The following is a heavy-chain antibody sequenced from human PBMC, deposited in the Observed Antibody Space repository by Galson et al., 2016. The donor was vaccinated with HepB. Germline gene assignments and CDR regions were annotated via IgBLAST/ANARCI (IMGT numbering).Heavy chain of an antibody. Sequence: SLRLSCATSGFAFSTYAMHWVRQAPGKGLEWVAVISFDGTNKYYAESVKGRFTISRDTSKNTVSLQMTSLRGEDTAVYYCESGASGTTHGPNWFDPWGQGTRVTVAS. D-gene: IGHD1-1*01. CDR3: ESGASGTTHGPNWFDP. V-gene: IGHV3-30-3*02. J-gene: IGHJ5*02. CDR2: ISFDGTNK. CDR1: GFAFSTYA.